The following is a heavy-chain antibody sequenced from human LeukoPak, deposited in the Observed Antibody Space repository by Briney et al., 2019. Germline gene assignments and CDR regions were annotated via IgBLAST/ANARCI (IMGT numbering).Heavy chain of an antibody. J-gene: IGHJ4*02. Sequence: PGGSLRLSCAASGFTFSIYSMSWVRQAPGKGLEWVSTISGSGVSTYYADSVKGRFAISRDNSKITLYLQMNSLRADDTAVYYCAKGHSDFDYWGQGTLVTVSS. V-gene: IGHV3-23*01. CDR1: GFTFSIYS. CDR3: AKGHSDFDY. CDR2: ISGSGVST.